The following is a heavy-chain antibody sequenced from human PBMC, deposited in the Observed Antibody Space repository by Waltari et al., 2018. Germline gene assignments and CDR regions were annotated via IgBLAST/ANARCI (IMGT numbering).Heavy chain of an antibody. CDR2: FLPIFATP. J-gene: IGHJ4*02. CDR3: ARGGYYFDS. Sequence: QVQLVQSGAEVKKPGSSLKVSCKASGGTFSTYAISWVRQAPGQGLEWMGGFLPIFATPNYAKKFQGRVTITADKSTSTAYMELSSLRSEDTAVYYCARGGYYFDSWGQGTLVTVSS. CDR1: GGTFSTYA. V-gene: IGHV1-69*06. D-gene: IGHD3-16*01.